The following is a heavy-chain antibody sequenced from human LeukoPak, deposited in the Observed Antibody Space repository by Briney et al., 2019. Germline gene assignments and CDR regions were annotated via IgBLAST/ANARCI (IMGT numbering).Heavy chain of an antibody. CDR2: ISYDGSNK. CDR3: ARDNWNSFYYYGMDV. J-gene: IGHJ6*02. Sequence: GGSLRLSCAASGFTFSSYAMHWVRQAPGKGLEWVAVISYDGSNKYYADSVKGRFTISRDNSKNTLYLQMNSLRAEDTAVYYCARDNWNSFYYYGMDVWGQGTTVTVSS. V-gene: IGHV3-30-3*01. CDR1: GFTFSSYA. D-gene: IGHD1-1*01.